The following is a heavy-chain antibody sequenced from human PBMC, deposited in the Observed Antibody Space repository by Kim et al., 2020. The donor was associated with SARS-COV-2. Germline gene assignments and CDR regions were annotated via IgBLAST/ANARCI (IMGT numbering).Heavy chain of an antibody. Sequence: GGSLRLSCAASGFTFSSYAMSWVRQAPGKGLEWVSGISGSGGSTYYADSVKGRFTISRDNSKNTLYLQMNSLRAEDTAVYYCAKDGVYRIAVSYWGQGTLVTVSS. J-gene: IGHJ4*02. CDR3: AKDGVYRIAVSY. CDR1: GFTFSSYA. V-gene: IGHV3-23*01. D-gene: IGHD6-19*01. CDR2: ISGSGGST.